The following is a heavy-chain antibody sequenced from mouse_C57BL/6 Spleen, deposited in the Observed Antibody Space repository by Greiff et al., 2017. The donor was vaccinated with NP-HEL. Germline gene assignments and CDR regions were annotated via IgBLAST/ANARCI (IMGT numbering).Heavy chain of an antibody. CDR2: IDPSDSYT. V-gene: IGHV1-69*01. Sequence: VQLQQPGAELVMPGASVKLSCKASGYTFTSYWMHWVKQRPGQGLEWIGEIDPSDSYTNYNQKFKGKSTLTVDKSSSTAYMQLSSLTSEDSAVYYCARAPPGTPYYFDYWGQGTTLTVSS. CDR3: ARAPPGTPYYFDY. CDR1: GYTFTSYW. J-gene: IGHJ2*01. D-gene: IGHD1-1*01.